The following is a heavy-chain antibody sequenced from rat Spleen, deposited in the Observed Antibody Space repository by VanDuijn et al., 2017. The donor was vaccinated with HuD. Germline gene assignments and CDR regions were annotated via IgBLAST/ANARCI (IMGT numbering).Heavy chain of an antibody. CDR3: ARQSSPDYGGYSEQISHY. J-gene: IGHJ3*01. CDR1: AFTFSDYN. D-gene: IGHD1-11*01. CDR2: ISYDANRI. V-gene: IGHV5-7*01. Sequence: EVQLVESGGGLVQPGRSLKLSCAASAFTFSDYNMAWVRQAPKKGLEWVATISYDANRIYYRDSVKGRFTISRDNAKSTLYLQMDSLRSEDTATYYCARQSSPDYGGYSEQISHYWGQGTLVTVSS.